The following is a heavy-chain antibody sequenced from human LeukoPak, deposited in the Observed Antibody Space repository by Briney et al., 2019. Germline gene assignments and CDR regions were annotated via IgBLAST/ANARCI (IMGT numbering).Heavy chain of an antibody. J-gene: IGHJ4*02. V-gene: IGHV3-23*01. CDR1: GFTFSRYG. D-gene: IGHD2-15*01. CDR3: AKNKDCRGRTRYPGLTDY. CDR2: ISGSGGST. Sequence: GGSLRLSCAASGFTFSRYGISWVRQAPGKGLEWVSGISGSGGSTYYTDSVKGRFTISRDNSKNTLYLQMNSLRAEDTAVYYRAKNKDCRGRTRYPGLTDYAGQGTLVTVSS.